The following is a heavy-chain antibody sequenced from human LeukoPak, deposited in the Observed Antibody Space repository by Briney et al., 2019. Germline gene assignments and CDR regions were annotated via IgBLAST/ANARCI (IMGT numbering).Heavy chain of an antibody. D-gene: IGHD5-18*01. Sequence: ASVKVSCKPSGYTFTRHYIHWVRQAPGQGLEWMGIINPSGGSTTYAQKFQGRVTMTTDTSTSTAYMELRSLRSDDTAVYYCARDRGYSYGDYWGQGTLVTVSS. CDR3: ARDRGYSYGDY. J-gene: IGHJ4*02. V-gene: IGHV1-46*01. CDR2: INPSGGST. CDR1: GYTFTRHY.